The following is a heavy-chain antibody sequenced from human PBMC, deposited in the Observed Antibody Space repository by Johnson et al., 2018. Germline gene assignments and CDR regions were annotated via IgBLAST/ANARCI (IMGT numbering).Heavy chain of an antibody. CDR2: ISWNSGSI. D-gene: IGHD3-10*01. CDR1: GFTFDDYA. V-gene: IGHV3-9*01. CDR3: AKNSGGGLLVGYMDV. Sequence: EVQLVESGGGLVQPGRSLRLSCAASGFTFDDYAMHWVRQAPGKGLEWVSGISWNSGSIGYTDSVKGRFTISRDNSKNTLYLQMNSLRAEDTAVYYCAKNSGGGLLVGYMDVWGKGTTVTVSS. J-gene: IGHJ6*03.